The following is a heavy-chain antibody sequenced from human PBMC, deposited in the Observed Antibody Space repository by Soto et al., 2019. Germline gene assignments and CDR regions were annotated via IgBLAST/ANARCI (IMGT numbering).Heavy chain of an antibody. Sequence: QLQLQESGSGLVKPSQTLSLTCAVSGGSISSGGYSWSWIRQPPGKGLAWIGYIYHSGSTYYNPSLXTXVXXSVDRSKNQFSLKLSSVTAADTAVYYCASGPIGDYTDGFDYWGQGTLVTVSS. CDR3: ASGPIGDYTDGFDY. CDR1: GGSISSGGYS. D-gene: IGHD4-17*01. V-gene: IGHV4-30-2*01. CDR2: IYHSGST. J-gene: IGHJ4*02.